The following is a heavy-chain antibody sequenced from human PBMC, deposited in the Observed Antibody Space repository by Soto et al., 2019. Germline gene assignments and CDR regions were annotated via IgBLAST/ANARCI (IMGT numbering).Heavy chain of an antibody. D-gene: IGHD6-6*01. V-gene: IGHV3-21*01. CDR2: ISSIRSYI. J-gene: IGHJ4*02. CDR3: ARDLYSSSARYFDY. CDR1: GFTFSSYS. Sequence: EVQLVESGGGLVKPGGSLRLSCAASGFTFSSYSMNWVRQAPGKGLEWGSSISSIRSYIYYADSVKGRFTIYRDNAKNSLYLQVDSRRAEYTAVYYWARDLYSSSARYFDYWGQGTLVTVSS.